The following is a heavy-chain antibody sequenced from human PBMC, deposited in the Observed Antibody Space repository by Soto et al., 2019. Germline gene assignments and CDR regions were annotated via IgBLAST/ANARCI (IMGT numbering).Heavy chain of an antibody. Sequence: SETLSLTCTVSGGSISSYYWSWIRQPPGKGLEWIGYIYYSGSTNYNPSLKSRVTISVDTSKNQFSLKLSSVTAADTAVYYCAREGMATKEGVDIWGQGTMVTVS. CDR1: GGSISSYY. J-gene: IGHJ3*02. CDR2: IYYSGST. V-gene: IGHV4-59*01. CDR3: AREGMATKEGVDI. D-gene: IGHD5-12*01.